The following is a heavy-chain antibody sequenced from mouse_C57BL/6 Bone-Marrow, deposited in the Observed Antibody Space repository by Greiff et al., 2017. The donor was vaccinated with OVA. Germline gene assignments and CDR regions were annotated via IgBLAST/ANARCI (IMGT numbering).Heavy chain of an antibody. CDR2: IDPNSGGT. CDR1: GYTFTSYW. Sequence: QVQLQQPGAELVKPGASVKLSCKASGYTFTSYWMHWVKQRPGRGLEWIGRIDPNSGGTKYHEKFKSKATLTVAKPSRTAYMQLSSLTSEDSAVYDCAKWTTTIVSYYYAMDYWGQGTSVTVSS. J-gene: IGHJ4*01. V-gene: IGHV1-72*01. CDR3: AKWTTTIVSYYYAMDY. D-gene: IGHD1-1*01.